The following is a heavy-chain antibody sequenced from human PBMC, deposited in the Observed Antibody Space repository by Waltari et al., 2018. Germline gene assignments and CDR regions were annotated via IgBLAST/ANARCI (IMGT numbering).Heavy chain of an antibody. CDR1: GGSISSYY. D-gene: IGHD6-13*01. CDR2: IYYSGST. V-gene: IGHV4-59*01. Sequence: QVQLQESGPGLVKPSETLSLTCTVSGGSISSYYWSWIRQPPGKGLEWIGYIYYSGSTNYHPSLKSRATISVDTSKNQFSLKLSAVTAADTAVYYCARGGGYSSSWYPINLDYWGQGTLVTVSS. J-gene: IGHJ4*02. CDR3: ARGGGYSSSWYPINLDY.